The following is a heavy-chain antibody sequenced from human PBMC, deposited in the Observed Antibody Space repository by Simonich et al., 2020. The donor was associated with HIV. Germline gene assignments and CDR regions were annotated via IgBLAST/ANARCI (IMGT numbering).Heavy chain of an antibody. V-gene: IGHV4-34*01. CDR3: ARNGIAARPDTSEVDY. CDR1: GGSFSGYY. CDR2: IHNSGSI. D-gene: IGHD6-6*01. J-gene: IGHJ4*02. Sequence: VQLQQWGAGLLKPSETLSLTGAVYGGSFSGYYWSWLRQPPGKGLEWSAKIHNSGSIQYTPSLKRRVTISVDTSKSQFSLKGSSVTAADTAVYYCARNGIAARPDTSEVDYWGQGTLVTVSS.